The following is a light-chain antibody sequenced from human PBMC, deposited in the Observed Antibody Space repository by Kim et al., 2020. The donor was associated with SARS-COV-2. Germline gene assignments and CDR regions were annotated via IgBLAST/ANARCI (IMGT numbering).Light chain of an antibody. CDR2: GAS. CDR1: QTVSKSY. V-gene: IGKV3-20*01. CDR3: LQYGNSPYS. J-gene: IGKJ2*03. Sequence: FFPGESATISCRGSQTVSKSYVAWHQQKPGQAPRLLIYGASTRAAGIPARFTGSESGTDFTLTITSLAPEDFAVYFCLQYGNSPYSFGQGTKLEI.